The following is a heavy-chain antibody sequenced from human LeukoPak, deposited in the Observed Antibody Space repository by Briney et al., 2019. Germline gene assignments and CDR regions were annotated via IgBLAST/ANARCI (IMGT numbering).Heavy chain of an antibody. Sequence: PSETLSLTCTVSGGSISSYYWSWIRQPLGKGLEWIGYIHYSGSTNYNPSLKSRVTISVDTSKNQFSLKLSSVTAADTAVYYCAGTYTYYYYYYMDVWGKGTTVTVSS. CDR3: AGTYTYYYYYYMDV. CDR1: GGSISSYY. CDR2: IHYSGST. J-gene: IGHJ6*03. V-gene: IGHV4-59*01. D-gene: IGHD2-2*02.